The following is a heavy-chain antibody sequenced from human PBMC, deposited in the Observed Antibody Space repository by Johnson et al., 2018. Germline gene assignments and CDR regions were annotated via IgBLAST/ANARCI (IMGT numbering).Heavy chain of an antibody. J-gene: IGHJ3*02. Sequence: QVQLVQSGGGLVQPGGSLRLSCAASGFTFSSYGMHWVRQAPGKGLEWVALIWYDGSNKYYADSVQGRFTISRDNSKNTLYLQMNSLRAEDTAVYYCAKSMIVVVNDAFDIWGQGTMVTVSS. V-gene: IGHV3-30*02. CDR3: AKSMIVVVNDAFDI. D-gene: IGHD3-22*01. CDR2: IWYDGSNK. CDR1: GFTFSSYG.